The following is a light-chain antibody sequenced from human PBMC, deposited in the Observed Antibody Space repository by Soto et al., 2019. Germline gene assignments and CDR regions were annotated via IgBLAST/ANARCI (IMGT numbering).Light chain of an antibody. CDR3: QQRSNWPPT. CDR2: DAS. J-gene: IGKJ1*01. CDR1: QNINSRY. Sequence: EIGLTQSPGTLSLSPGERATLTCRASQNINSRYLAWYQQKPGQAPRLLIYDASNRATGIPARFSGSGSGTDFTLTISSLEPEDFAVYYCQQRSNWPPTFGQGTKVEIK. V-gene: IGKV3-11*01.